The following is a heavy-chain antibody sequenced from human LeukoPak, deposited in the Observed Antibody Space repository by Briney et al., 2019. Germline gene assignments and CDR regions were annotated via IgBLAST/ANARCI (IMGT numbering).Heavy chain of an antibody. Sequence: GGSLRLSCAASGFTFSSYAMHWVRQAPGKGLEWVAVISYDGSNKYYADSVKGRFTISRDNSKNTLYLQMNSLRAEDTAVYYCAKVRHLQLWGWGQGTLVTVSS. J-gene: IGHJ4*02. CDR1: GFTFSSYA. D-gene: IGHD5-18*01. CDR2: ISYDGSNK. V-gene: IGHV3-30*04. CDR3: AKVRHLQLWG.